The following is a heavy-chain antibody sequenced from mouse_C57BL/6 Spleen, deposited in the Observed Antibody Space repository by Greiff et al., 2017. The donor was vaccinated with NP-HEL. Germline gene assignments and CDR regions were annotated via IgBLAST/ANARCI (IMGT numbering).Heavy chain of an antibody. D-gene: IGHD2-2*01. CDR1: GFTFSSYA. Sequence: EVKLVESGEGLVKPGGSLKLSCAASGFTFSSYAMSWVRQTPEKRLEWVAYISSGGDYIYYADTVKGRFTISRDNARNTLYLQLSSLKSEDTAMYYCTRDTGGYHWYFDVWGTGTTVTVSS. V-gene: IGHV5-9-1*02. CDR2: ISSGGDYI. CDR3: TRDTGGYHWYFDV. J-gene: IGHJ1*03.